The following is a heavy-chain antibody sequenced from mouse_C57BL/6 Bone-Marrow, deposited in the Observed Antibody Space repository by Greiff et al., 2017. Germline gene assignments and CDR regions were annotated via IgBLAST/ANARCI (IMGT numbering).Heavy chain of an antibody. CDR2: IYPGSGST. V-gene: IGHV1-55*01. CDR1: GYTFTSYW. CDR3: ASSGLLWLRLWDY. Sequence: QVQLQQPGAELVKPGASVKMSCKASGYTFTSYWITWVKQRPGQGLEWIGDIYPGSGSTNYNEKFKSKATLTVDQSSSTAYMQLSSLTSEDSAVYYWASSGLLWLRLWDYWGQGTTLTVSS. D-gene: IGHD2-2*01. J-gene: IGHJ2*01.